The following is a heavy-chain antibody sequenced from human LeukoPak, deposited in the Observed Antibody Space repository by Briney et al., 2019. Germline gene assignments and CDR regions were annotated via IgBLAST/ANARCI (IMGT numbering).Heavy chain of an antibody. J-gene: IGHJ4*02. V-gene: IGHV4-59*01. CDR1: GGSISSDY. CDR2: IYYSEST. CDR3: ARGYDYGDYPFDY. D-gene: IGHD4-17*01. Sequence: SETLSLTCTVSGGSISSDYWSWIRQPPGEGLWLRGYIYYSESTNYNPSLKSRVTISVDTYKNQFSLKLSSVTAADTAVYYCARGYDYGDYPFDYWGQGTLVTVSS.